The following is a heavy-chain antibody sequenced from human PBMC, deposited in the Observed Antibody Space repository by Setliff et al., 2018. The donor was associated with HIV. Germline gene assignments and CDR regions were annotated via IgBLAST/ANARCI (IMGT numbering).Heavy chain of an antibody. CDR3: ARRGIAAAGSDS. V-gene: IGHV4-39*01. CDR1: GGSFNGYY. J-gene: IGHJ4*02. Sequence: ETLSLTCAVYGGSFNGYYWGWFRQPPGKGLEWIGSIYYSGSTYYTPSLKSRVTISVDTSQNQFSLKLNSVTAADTAVYYCARRGIAAAGSDSWGQGTLVTVSS. CDR2: IYYSGST. D-gene: IGHD6-13*01.